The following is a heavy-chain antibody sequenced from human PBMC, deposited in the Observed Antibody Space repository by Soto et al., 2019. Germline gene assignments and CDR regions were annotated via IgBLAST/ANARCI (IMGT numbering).Heavy chain of an antibody. CDR3: AKDYYDRSGPDY. V-gene: IGHV3-43D*04. D-gene: IGHD3-22*01. J-gene: IGHJ4*02. CDR2: ISWDGGST. CDR1: GFTFDDYA. Sequence: GGSLRLSCAASGFTFDDYATHWVRQAPGKGLEWVSLISWDGGSTYYADSVKGRFTISRDNSKNSLYLQMNSLRAEDTALYYCAKDYYDRSGPDYWGQGTLVTVS.